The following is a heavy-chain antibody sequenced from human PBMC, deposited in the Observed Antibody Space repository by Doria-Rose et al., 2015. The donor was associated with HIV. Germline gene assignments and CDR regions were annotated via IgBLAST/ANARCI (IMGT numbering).Heavy chain of an antibody. CDR1: GVSLSSPGMG. D-gene: IGHD6-13*01. Sequence: QITLKESGPVLVKPTETLTLTCTVSGVSLSSPGMGVSWIRQPPGKALEWLANMFSDDERSYITSPKSRLTISRGTSKSQVVLTMTDMDPVDTATYYCARIKSSRWYHKYYFDFWGQGTLVIVSA. CDR3: ARIKSSRWYHKYYFDF. J-gene: IGHJ4*02. CDR2: MFSDDER. V-gene: IGHV2-26*01.